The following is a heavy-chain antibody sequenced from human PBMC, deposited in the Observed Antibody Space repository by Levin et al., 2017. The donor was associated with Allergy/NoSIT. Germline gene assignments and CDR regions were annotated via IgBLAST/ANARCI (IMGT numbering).Heavy chain of an antibody. D-gene: IGHD2/OR15-2a*01. V-gene: IGHV1-18*01. J-gene: IGHJ4*02. CDR1: GYTFTSYG. CDR2: TNTYNGNT. Sequence: ASVKVSCKAAGYTFTSYGISWVRQAPGQGLEWMGWTNTYNGNTNYARKFQGRVTMTTDTSTNTAYMELRSLRSDDTAVYYCARDGPTQALIVARITDYWGQGTLVTVSS. CDR3: ARDGPTQALIVARITDY.